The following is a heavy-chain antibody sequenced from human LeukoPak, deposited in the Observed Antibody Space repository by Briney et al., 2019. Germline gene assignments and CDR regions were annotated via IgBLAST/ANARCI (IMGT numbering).Heavy chain of an antibody. D-gene: IGHD1-26*01. V-gene: IGHV3-21*01. Sequence: GGSLRLSCAASGFTFSSYNMNWVRQAPGKGLEWVSSISSSSSYIYYADSVKGRFTISRDNSKNTLYLQMNSLRGEDTAVYYCAKDSLRERIVGSTTRGVNDYWGQGTLVTVSS. J-gene: IGHJ4*02. CDR2: ISSSSSYI. CDR3: AKDSLRERIVGSTTRGVNDY. CDR1: GFTFSSYN.